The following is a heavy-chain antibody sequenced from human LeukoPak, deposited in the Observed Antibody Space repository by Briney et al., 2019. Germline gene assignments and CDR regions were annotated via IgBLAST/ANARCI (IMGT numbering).Heavy chain of an antibody. CDR1: GGSITTSSYY. CDR3: ARAFRARYFDF. Sequence: PSETLSLTCTVSGGSITTSSYYWGWIRQPPGKGLEWIGIIYYSGSTYYNPSLKGRVTISVDTSKNQFSLKLSSVTAADTAVYYCARAFRARYFDFWGRGTLVTVSS. CDR2: IYYSGST. V-gene: IGHV4-39*01. D-gene: IGHD2/OR15-2a*01. J-gene: IGHJ2*01.